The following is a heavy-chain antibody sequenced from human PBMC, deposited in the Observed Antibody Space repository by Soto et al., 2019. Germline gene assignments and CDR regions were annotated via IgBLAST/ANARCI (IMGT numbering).Heavy chain of an antibody. CDR3: AKDMSASYSSSSHYFDY. J-gene: IGHJ4*02. V-gene: IGHV3-9*01. CDR1: GFTFDDYA. D-gene: IGHD6-6*01. Sequence: SLRLSCAASGFTFDDYAMHWVRQAPGKGLEWVSGLSWNSDSIGYADSVKGRFTISRDNAKKPLYLQMNGLRAEDTALYYCAKDMSASYSSSSHYFDYWGQGTLVTVSS. CDR2: LSWNSDSI.